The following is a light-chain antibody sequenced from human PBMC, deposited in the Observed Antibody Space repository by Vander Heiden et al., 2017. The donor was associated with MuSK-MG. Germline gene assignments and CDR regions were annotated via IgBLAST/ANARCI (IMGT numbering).Light chain of an antibody. CDR1: QSVSNN. CDR3: QQHDNWPPLT. J-gene: IGKJ4*01. CDR2: GAS. Sequence: EIVMTQSPVTLSVSPGERATLSCRASQSVSNNLAWYQQKPGQAPRLLIYGASTRATGNPARFSGSGYGTEFTLTISSRQSEDFAVYYCQQHDNWPPLTFGGGTKVEIK. V-gene: IGKV3-15*01.